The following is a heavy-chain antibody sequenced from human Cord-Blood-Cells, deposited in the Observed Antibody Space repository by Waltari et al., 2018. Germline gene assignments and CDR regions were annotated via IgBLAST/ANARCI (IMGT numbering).Heavy chain of an antibody. V-gene: IGHV5-51*01. J-gene: IGHJ6*02. CDR3: ARPNWNDYYYYGMDV. Sequence: EVQLVQSGAEVKKTGESLKISCKGSGYSFTSYWIGWVRQMPGKGLEWLRIISPGDSDTRYSPPSEGQVTSSADTSIIAAYLQWSLLQASDTAMYYCARPNWNDYYYYGMDVWGQGTTVTVSS. CDR2: ISPGDSDT. CDR1: GYSFTSYW. D-gene: IGHD1-20*01.